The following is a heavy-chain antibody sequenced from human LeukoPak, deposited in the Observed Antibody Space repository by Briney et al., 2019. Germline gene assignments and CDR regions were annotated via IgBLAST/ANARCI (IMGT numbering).Heavy chain of an antibody. V-gene: IGHV3-7*01. CDR3: ARDPQYSSSWYHRYFDY. D-gene: IGHD6-13*01. J-gene: IGHJ4*02. CDR1: GFTFSWYW. CDR2: IKEDGSEK. Sequence: GSLRLSCTASGFTFSWYWMTWVRQAPGKGLEWVAIIKEDGSEKYYVHSVRGRFTISRDNAKNSLSLQMNSLSAEDTAVYYCARDPQYSSSWYHRYFDYWGQGTLVTVSS.